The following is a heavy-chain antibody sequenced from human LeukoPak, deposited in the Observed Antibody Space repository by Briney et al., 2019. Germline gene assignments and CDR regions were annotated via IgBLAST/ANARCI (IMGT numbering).Heavy chain of an antibody. J-gene: IGHJ4*02. CDR2: IRYDGSNK. Sequence: PGGSLRLSCAASGFTFSSYGMHWVRQAPGNGLEWVAFIRYDGSNKYYAVSVKGRFTISRDNSKTTLYLQMISLRDEDTAVYYCAKAPVFYDFWSGYYSLDYWGQGTLVTVSS. D-gene: IGHD3-3*01. V-gene: IGHV3-30*02. CDR3: AKAPVFYDFWSGYYSLDY. CDR1: GFTFSSYG.